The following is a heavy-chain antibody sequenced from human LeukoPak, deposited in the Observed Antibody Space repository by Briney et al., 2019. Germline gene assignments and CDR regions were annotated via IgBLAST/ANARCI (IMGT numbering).Heavy chain of an antibody. D-gene: IGHD3-10*01. Sequence: GGSLRLSCAASGFTFSSYAMSWVRQAPGKGLEWVSAISGSGGSTYYGDSVKGRFTISRDNSKNTLYLQLNRLRAEDTAVYYCAKHEGSSGSYCHFHYWGQGTLVTVSS. V-gene: IGHV3-23*01. J-gene: IGHJ4*02. CDR2: ISGSGGST. CDR3: AKHEGSSGSYCHFHY. CDR1: GFTFSSYA.